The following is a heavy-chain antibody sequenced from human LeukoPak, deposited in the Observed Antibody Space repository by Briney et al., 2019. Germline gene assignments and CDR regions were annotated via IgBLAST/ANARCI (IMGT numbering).Heavy chain of an antibody. V-gene: IGHV3-23*01. J-gene: IGHJ3*02. CDR3: AKVSPPPRRWIQLWAGNAFDI. D-gene: IGHD5-18*01. Sequence: PGGSLRLSCAASGFTLSSYAMSWVRQAPGKGLEWVSPISGSGGSTYYADSVKGRFTISRDNSKNTLYLQMNSLRAEDTAVYYCAKVSPPPRRWIQLWAGNAFDIWGQGKMVTVSS. CDR2: ISGSGGST. CDR1: GFTLSSYA.